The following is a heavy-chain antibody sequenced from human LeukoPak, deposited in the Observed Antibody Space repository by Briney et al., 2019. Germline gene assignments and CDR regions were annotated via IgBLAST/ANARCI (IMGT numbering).Heavy chain of an antibody. Sequence: GGSLRLSCAASGFTFSSYAMSWVRQAPGKGLERVSAISGSGGSTYYADSVKGRFTISRDNSKNTLYLQMNSLRAEDTAVYYCARDAYDSSGFGAFDIWGQGTMVTVSS. V-gene: IGHV3-23*01. J-gene: IGHJ3*02. CDR2: ISGSGGST. CDR1: GFTFSSYA. CDR3: ARDAYDSSGFGAFDI. D-gene: IGHD3-22*01.